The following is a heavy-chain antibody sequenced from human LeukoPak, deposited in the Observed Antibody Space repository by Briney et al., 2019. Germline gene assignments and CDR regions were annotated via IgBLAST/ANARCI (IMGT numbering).Heavy chain of an antibody. CDR3: ARDQNYGDYVFDY. V-gene: IGHV3-20*04. J-gene: IGHJ4*02. D-gene: IGHD4-17*01. CDR1: GFTFYDYG. CDR2: INWNGGST. Sequence: GGALRLFCADCGFTFYDYGMSWVGRASGKGLEWVSGINWNGGSTGYADSVKGRFTISRDNAKNSLYLQMNSLRAEDTALYYCARDQNYGDYVFDYWGQGTLVTVSS.